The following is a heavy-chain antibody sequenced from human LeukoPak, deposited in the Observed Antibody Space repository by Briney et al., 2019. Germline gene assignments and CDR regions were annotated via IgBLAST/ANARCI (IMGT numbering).Heavy chain of an antibody. CDR3: ARDVGYFRFDY. CDR1: GFTLINYA. J-gene: IGHJ4*02. CDR2: IKQDGGEK. Sequence: AGGSLRLSCAASGFTLINYAMSWVRQAPGKGLEWVANIKQDGGEKYYVDSVKGRFTISRDNAKNSLYLQMNNLRAEDTAVYYCARDVGYFRFDYWGQGTLVTVSS. V-gene: IGHV3-7*01. D-gene: IGHD5-18*01.